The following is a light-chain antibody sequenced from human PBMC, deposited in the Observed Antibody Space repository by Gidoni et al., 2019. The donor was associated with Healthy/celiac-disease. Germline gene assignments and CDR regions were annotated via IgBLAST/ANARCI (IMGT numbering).Light chain of an antibody. CDR2: GAS. CDR1: QSVSSN. J-gene: IGKJ2*01. Sequence: EIVMTQSPATLSVSPGERATLSCRASQSVSSNLAWYQQKPGQAPRLLIYGASTRATGIPARFSGSGSETEFTLTISSLQSEDFAVYYCQQYNNWTLYTFGQGTKLEIK. CDR3: QQYNNWTLYT. V-gene: IGKV3-15*01.